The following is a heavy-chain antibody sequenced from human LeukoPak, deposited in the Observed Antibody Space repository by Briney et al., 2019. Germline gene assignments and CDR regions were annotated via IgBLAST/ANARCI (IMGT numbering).Heavy chain of an antibody. CDR2: IYYSGST. CDR3: ARTYCGGDCRGYYYHYYMDV. D-gene: IGHD2-21*02. V-gene: IGHV4-39*07. Sequence: SETLSLTCTVSGGSISSSSYYWGWIRQPPGKGLEWIGSIYYSGSTYYNPSLKSRVTISVDTSKNQFSLKLSCVTTADTAVYYCARTYCGGDCRGYYYHYYMDVWGKGTTVTISS. J-gene: IGHJ6*03. CDR1: GGSISSSSYY.